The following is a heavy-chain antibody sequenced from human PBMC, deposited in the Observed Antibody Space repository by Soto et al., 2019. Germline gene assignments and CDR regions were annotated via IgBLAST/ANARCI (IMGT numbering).Heavy chain of an antibody. CDR3: ARTPIGYCSGGTCSNWFDP. Sequence: SETLSLTCTVSGGSISSYYWSWIRQPPGKGLEWIGYIYYSGSTHYNPSLKSRVTISVDTSKNQFSLKLSSVTAADTAVYWCARTPIGYCSGGTCSNWFDPWGQGTLVTVSS. D-gene: IGHD2-8*02. CDR2: IYYSGST. CDR1: GGSISSYY. J-gene: IGHJ5*02. V-gene: IGHV4-59*01.